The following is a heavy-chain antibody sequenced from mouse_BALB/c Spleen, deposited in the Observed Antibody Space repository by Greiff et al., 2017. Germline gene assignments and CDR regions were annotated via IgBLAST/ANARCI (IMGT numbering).Heavy chain of an antibody. Sequence: QVQLKESGPGLVQPSQSLSITCTVSGFSLTSYGVHWVRQSPGKGLEWLGVIWSGGSTDYNAAFISRLSISKDNSKSQVFFKMNSLQANDTAIYYCARIYDGYLYFDVWGAGTTVTVSS. CDR2: IWSGGST. V-gene: IGHV2-2*02. J-gene: IGHJ1*01. CDR1: GFSLTSYG. CDR3: ARIYDGYLYFDV. D-gene: IGHD2-3*01.